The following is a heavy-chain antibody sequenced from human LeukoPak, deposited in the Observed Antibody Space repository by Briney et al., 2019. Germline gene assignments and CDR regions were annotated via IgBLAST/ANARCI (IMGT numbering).Heavy chain of an antibody. Sequence: ASVKVSCKASGYTFTSYGISWVRQAPGQGLEWMGWISAYNGNTNYAQKPQGRVTMTTDTSTSTAYMELRSLRSDDTAVYYCARDSAYSGYDLGFDYWGQGTLVTVSS. V-gene: IGHV1-18*04. J-gene: IGHJ4*02. CDR2: ISAYNGNT. CDR1: GYTFTSYG. CDR3: ARDSAYSGYDLGFDY. D-gene: IGHD5-12*01.